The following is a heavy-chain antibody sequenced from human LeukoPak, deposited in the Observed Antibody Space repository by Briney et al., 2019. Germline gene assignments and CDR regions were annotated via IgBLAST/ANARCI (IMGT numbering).Heavy chain of an antibody. CDR3: ARALESPLYSSGWLPGDY. D-gene: IGHD6-19*01. J-gene: IGHJ4*02. V-gene: IGHV3-33*01. CDR1: GFTFSSYG. Sequence: GGSLRLSCAASGFTFSSYGMHWVRQAPGKGLELVAVIWYDGSNKYYADSVKGRFTISRDNSKNTLYLQMNGLRAEDTAVYYCARALESPLYSSGWLPGDYWGQGTLVTVSS. CDR2: IWYDGSNK.